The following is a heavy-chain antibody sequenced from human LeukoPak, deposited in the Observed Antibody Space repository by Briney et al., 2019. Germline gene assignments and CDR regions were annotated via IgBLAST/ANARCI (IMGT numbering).Heavy chain of an antibody. CDR2: IWYDGSNK. V-gene: IGHV3-33*01. Sequence: PGGSLRLSCAPSGFTFSSFGMHWVRQAPGKGLEWVAVIWYDGSNKYYADSVKGRFTISRDNSKNTLYLQMHSVRDDDTAVYYCVRGVGVSRFNYLDSWGQGTLVIVSS. CDR3: VRGVGVSRFNYLDS. D-gene: IGHD6-13*01. CDR1: GFTFSSFG. J-gene: IGHJ4*02.